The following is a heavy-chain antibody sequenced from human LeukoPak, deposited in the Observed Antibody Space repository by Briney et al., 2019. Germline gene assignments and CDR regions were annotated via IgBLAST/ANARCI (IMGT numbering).Heavy chain of an antibody. CDR3: ARGRMGGLYCGGDCYYYYYMDV. CDR2: INHSGST. J-gene: IGHJ6*03. CDR1: GGSFSGYY. D-gene: IGHD2-21*02. Sequence: SETLSLTCAVYGGSFSGYYWTWIRQPPGKGLERIGEINHSGSTNYNPSLKSRVTISVDTSKNQFSLKLSSVTAADTAVYYCARGRMGGLYCGGDCYYYYYMDVWGKGTTVTVSS. V-gene: IGHV4-34*01.